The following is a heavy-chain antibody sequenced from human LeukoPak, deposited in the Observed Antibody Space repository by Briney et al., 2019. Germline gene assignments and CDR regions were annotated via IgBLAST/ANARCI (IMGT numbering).Heavy chain of an antibody. CDR2: IIPIFGIA. V-gene: IGHV1-69*04. CDR1: GGTFSSYA. J-gene: IGHJ6*02. D-gene: IGHD5-12*01. Sequence: GASVKVSCKASGGTFSSYAISWVRQAPGQGLEWMGRIIPIFGIANYAQKFQGRVTITADKSTSTAYMELSSLRSEDTAVYYCARGYSGYDSYYGIDVWGQGTTVTVSS. CDR3: ARGYSGYDSYYGIDV.